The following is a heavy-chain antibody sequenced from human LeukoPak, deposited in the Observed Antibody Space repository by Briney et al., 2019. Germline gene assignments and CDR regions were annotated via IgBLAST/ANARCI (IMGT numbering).Heavy chain of an antibody. V-gene: IGHV3-48*02. D-gene: IGHD3-10*01. CDR2: ISSSSSTI. J-gene: IGHJ4*02. CDR1: AFTFNTYA. Sequence: GGTLRLSCAASAFTFNTYAMNWVRQAPGKGQEWLSYISSSSSTIYYAVSVRGRFTISRDNANNLVYLQMNSLRDEDTAVYYCARDTLYGSVFDYWGQGTLVTVSS. CDR3: ARDTLYGSVFDY.